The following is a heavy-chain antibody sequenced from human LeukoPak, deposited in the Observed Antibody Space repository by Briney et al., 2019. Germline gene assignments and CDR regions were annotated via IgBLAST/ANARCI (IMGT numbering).Heavy chain of an antibody. CDR3: ARGGTPGYSSGRIDY. J-gene: IGHJ4*02. V-gene: IGHV3-53*04. CDR1: GFTVSSNY. CDR2: IFSAGNT. D-gene: IGHD6-19*01. Sequence: GGSLRLSCVASGFTVSSNYMSWVRQAPGKGLEWVSVIFSAGNTYYADSVKGRFTISRHNSENTLYLHMNSLRVEDTAVYFCARGGTPGYSSGRIDYWGQGTLVTVSS.